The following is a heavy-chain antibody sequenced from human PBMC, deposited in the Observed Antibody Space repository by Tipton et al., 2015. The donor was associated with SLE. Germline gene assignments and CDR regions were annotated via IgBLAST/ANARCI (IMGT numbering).Heavy chain of an antibody. Sequence: SLRLSCAASGFTFSRYWMSWLRQAPGKGLEWVAFINEDGSKKLYVDSVKGRFTISRDNAKNSLYLQMNSLRAEDTAVYYCASYEEVRQLPFGMDVWGQGTTVTVSS. D-gene: IGHD3-10*01. V-gene: IGHV3-7*01. CDR1: GFTFSRYW. J-gene: IGHJ6*02. CDR3: ASYEEVRQLPFGMDV. CDR2: INEDGSKK.